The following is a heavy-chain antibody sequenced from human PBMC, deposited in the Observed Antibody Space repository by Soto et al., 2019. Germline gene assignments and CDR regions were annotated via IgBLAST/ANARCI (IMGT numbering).Heavy chain of an antibody. CDR1: GFTFSSYS. CDR2: ISSSSSTI. D-gene: IGHD2-2*03. Sequence: EVQLVESGGGLVQPGGSLRLSCAASGFTFSSYSMNWVRQAPGKGLEWVSYISSSSSTIYYADAVKGRFTMSRDNAKKSLYLQMNSLRAEDTAVYDCARVDSYWYFDLWGRGTLVTVS. CDR3: ARVDSYWYFDL. V-gene: IGHV3-48*01. J-gene: IGHJ2*01.